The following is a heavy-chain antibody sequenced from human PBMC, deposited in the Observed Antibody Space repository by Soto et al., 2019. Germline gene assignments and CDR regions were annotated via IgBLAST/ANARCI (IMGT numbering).Heavy chain of an antibody. Sequence: ASVQVSCKASGYDFTSHYMHWVRQAPGQGLEWMGIINPIGGSTNYAQKFQGRVTMTRDTSTSTVYMELSSLRSEDTAVYYCARGFYDFGVPWGQGTLVTVSS. J-gene: IGHJ5*02. CDR2: INPIGGST. D-gene: IGHD3-3*01. V-gene: IGHV1-46*01. CDR3: ARGFYDFGVP. CDR1: GYDFTSHY.